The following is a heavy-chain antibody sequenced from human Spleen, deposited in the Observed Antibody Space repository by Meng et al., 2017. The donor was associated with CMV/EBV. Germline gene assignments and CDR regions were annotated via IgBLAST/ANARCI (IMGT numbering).Heavy chain of an antibody. Sequence: GESLKISCAASGFTFSSYWMSWVRQAPGKGLEWVSSISSSSTYIYYADSVKGRFTISRDNAKNSLYLQMNSLRAEDTAVYYCAREAYYSDSRDSYYDAFDIWGQGTMVTVSS. J-gene: IGHJ3*02. CDR3: AREAYYSDSRDSYYDAFDI. CDR2: ISSSSTYI. D-gene: IGHD3-22*01. CDR1: GFTFSSYW. V-gene: IGHV3-21*01.